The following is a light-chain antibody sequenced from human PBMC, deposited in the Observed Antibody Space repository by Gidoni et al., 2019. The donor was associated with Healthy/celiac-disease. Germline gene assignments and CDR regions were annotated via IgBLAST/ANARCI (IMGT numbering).Light chain of an antibody. CDR2: GAS. Sequence: EIVMTQSPATLSVSPGERATLSCRASQRVSSNLAWYQQKPGQAPRLLIYGASTRPHGIPARLRGSGSGKEFTLTISSLQYEDFAVYYCQQYNNWRPWTFGQGTKVEIK. J-gene: IGKJ1*01. V-gene: IGKV3-15*01. CDR1: QRVSSN. CDR3: QQYNNWRPWT.